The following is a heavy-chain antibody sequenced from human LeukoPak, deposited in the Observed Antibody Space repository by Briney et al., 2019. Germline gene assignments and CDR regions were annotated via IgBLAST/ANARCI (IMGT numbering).Heavy chain of an antibody. CDR1: GFTFNSFA. D-gene: IGHD3-9*01. CDR3: ARDYENLTGSKTRFHY. CDR2: ISSSSSYI. J-gene: IGHJ4*02. V-gene: IGHV3-21*01. Sequence: GGSLRLSCAASGFTFNSFAMNWVRQAPGKGLEWVSCISSSSSYIYYANSVKGRFTISRDNAKNSLYLQMNSLRAEDTAVYYCARDYENLTGSKTRFHYWGQGTLVTVSS.